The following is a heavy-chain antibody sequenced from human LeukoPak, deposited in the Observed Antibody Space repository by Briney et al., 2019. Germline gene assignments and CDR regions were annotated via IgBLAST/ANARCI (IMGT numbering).Heavy chain of an antibody. CDR2: TYSGGST. Sequence: PGGSLRLSCAVSGFTVSSNYMSWVRQAPGKGLEWVSLTYSGGSTYYADSVKGRFTISRDNAKNTLHLQLNSLRAEDTAVYYCARGLAVAGNCMDVWGQGTTVTVSS. D-gene: IGHD6-19*01. V-gene: IGHV3-53*01. CDR3: ARGLAVAGNCMDV. J-gene: IGHJ6*02. CDR1: GFTVSSNY.